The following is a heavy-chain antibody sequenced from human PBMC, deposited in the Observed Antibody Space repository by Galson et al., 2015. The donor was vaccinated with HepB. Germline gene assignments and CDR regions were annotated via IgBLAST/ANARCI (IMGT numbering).Heavy chain of an antibody. Sequence: SLRLSCAASGFTFSSYAMSWVRQAPGKGLEWVPAISGSGGSTYYADSVKGRFTISRDNSKNTLYLQMNSLRAEDTAVYYCVKRYCSSTSCYNFDCWGQGTLVTVSS. CDR3: VKRYCSSTSCYNFDC. V-gene: IGHV3-23*01. J-gene: IGHJ4*02. CDR1: GFTFSSYA. CDR2: ISGSGGST. D-gene: IGHD2-2*01.